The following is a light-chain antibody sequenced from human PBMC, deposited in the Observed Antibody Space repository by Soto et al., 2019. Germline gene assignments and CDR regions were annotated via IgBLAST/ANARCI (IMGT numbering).Light chain of an antibody. Sequence: QSALTQPASVSGSPGQSITISCTGTSSDVGGYNYVSWYQQHPGKAPKLMIYEVSNRPSGVSNRFSGSKSGNTASLTISGLQGEDEADYSCSSYTSSSTPDVFGTGTKLTVL. CDR2: EVS. V-gene: IGLV2-14*01. CDR1: SSDVGGYNY. CDR3: SSYTSSSTPDV. J-gene: IGLJ1*01.